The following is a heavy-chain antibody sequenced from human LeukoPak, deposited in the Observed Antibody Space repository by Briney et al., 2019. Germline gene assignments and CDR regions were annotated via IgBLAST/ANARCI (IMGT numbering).Heavy chain of an antibody. J-gene: IGHJ4*02. D-gene: IGHD3-3*01. Sequence: GGSLRLSCAASGFTFSSFWMHWVRQAPGKGLVWVSRINTDGSSTSYADSVKGRFTISRDNAKNTLYLQMNSLRAEDTAVYYCARVRGYDFWSGYFDYWGQGTLVTVSS. V-gene: IGHV3-74*01. CDR2: INTDGSST. CDR1: GFTFSSFW. CDR3: ARVRGYDFWSGYFDY.